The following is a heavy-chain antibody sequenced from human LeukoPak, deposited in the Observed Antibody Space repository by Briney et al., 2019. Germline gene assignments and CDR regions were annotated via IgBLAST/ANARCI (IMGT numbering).Heavy chain of an antibody. CDR3: ARDYIRDGYPWGFDY. D-gene: IGHD5-24*01. CDR2: ISSSSSYI. CDR1: GFTFSSYS. Sequence: GGSLRLSCPASGFTFSSYSMNWVRQAPGKGLEWVSSISSSSSYIYYADSVKGRFTISRDNAKNSLYLQMNSLRAEDTAVYYCARDYIRDGYPWGFDYWGQGTLVTVSS. J-gene: IGHJ4*02. V-gene: IGHV3-21*01.